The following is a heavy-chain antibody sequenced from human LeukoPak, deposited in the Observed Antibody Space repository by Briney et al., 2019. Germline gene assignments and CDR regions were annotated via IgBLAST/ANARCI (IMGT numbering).Heavy chain of an antibody. J-gene: IGHJ4*02. CDR2: ISYDGSNK. CDR1: GFTFSSYG. D-gene: IGHD2-15*01. Sequence: GGSLRLSCAASGFTFSSYGMHWVRQAPGKGLEWVAVISYDGSNKYYADSVKGRFTISRDNSKNTLYLQMNSLRAEDTAVYYCARGTSYAATPDYWGQGTLVTVSS. V-gene: IGHV3-30*03. CDR3: ARGTSYAATPDY.